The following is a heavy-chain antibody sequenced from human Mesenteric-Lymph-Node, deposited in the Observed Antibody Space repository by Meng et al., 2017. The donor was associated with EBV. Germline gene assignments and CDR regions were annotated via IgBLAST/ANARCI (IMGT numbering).Heavy chain of an antibody. J-gene: IGHJ4*02. CDR1: GGSISSSSSY. CDR3: ARLGSLGGIDY. CDR2: IYYSGST. V-gene: IGHV4-39*01. Sequence: LQLQAAGPGLVKPSETLSLTCTVSGGSISSSSSYWGWIRQPPGKGLEWIGNIYYSGSTYYNPSLKSRVTISVDTSKNQFSLTLSSVTAADAAVYFCARLGSLGGIDYWGQGTLVTVSS. D-gene: IGHD1-26*01.